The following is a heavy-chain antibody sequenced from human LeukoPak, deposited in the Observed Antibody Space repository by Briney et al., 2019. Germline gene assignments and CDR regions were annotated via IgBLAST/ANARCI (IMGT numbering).Heavy chain of an antibody. J-gene: IGHJ3*01. V-gene: IGHV4-61*03. CDR3: ARHTGIRSAFDF. D-gene: IGHD2-8*02. CDR2: IYYTGTT. CDR1: GGSISSGDYY. Sequence: TLSLTCTVSGGSISSGDYYWSWIRQPPGKGLEWIGYIYYTGTTNYNPSLRSRVTFSVDTSNNHFSLKLTSVTVADTAVYYCARHTGIRSAFDFWGQGTMVSVSS.